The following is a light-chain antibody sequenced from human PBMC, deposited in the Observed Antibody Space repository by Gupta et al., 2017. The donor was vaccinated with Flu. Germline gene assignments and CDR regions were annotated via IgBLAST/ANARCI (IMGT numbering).Light chain of an antibody. CDR1: QSVSSW. CDR2: KAS. Sequence: PSTRAAAAGDRVTSTCRASQSVSSWLAWYRQKPGKAPKLLIYKASSLESGVPSRFSGSGSGTEFTLTISSLQPDDVATYYCQQYNSYSYTFGQGTKLEIK. CDR3: QQYNSYSYT. V-gene: IGKV1-5*03. J-gene: IGKJ2*01.